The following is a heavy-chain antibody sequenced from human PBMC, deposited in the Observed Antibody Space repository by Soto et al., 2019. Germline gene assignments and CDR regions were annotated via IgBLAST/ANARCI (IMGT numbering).Heavy chain of an antibody. CDR3: ASSVRITIFGVVQGDWFDP. V-gene: IGHV3-21*01. CDR2: ISSSSSYI. Sequence: GGSLRLSCAASGFTFSSCSMNWVRQAPGKGLEWVSSISSSSSYIYYADSVKGRFTISRDNAKNSLYLQMNSLRAEDTAVYYCASSVRITIFGVVQGDWFDPWGQGTLVTVSS. D-gene: IGHD3-3*01. J-gene: IGHJ5*02. CDR1: GFTFSSCS.